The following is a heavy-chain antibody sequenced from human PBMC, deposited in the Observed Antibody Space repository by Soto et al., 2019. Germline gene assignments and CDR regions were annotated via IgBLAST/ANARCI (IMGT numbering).Heavy chain of an antibody. D-gene: IGHD2-2*01. CDR2: IIPIFGTA. CDR1: GGTFSSYA. Sequence: QVQLVQSGAEVKKPGSSVKVSCKASGGTFSSYAISWVRQAPGQGLEWMGGIIPIFGTANYAQKFQGRVKITADESTSTAYMELSSLRSEDTAVYYCARFRSNIVVVPAAISSPTSWFDPWGQGTLVTVSS. J-gene: IGHJ5*02. V-gene: IGHV1-69*01. CDR3: ARFRSNIVVVPAAISSPTSWFDP.